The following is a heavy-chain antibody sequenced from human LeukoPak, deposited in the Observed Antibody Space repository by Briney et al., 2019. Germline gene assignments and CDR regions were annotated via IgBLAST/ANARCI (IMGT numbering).Heavy chain of an antibody. CDR3: AKLAFYETSAPLRDIDF. CDR1: GFPFNTYA. D-gene: IGHD1-14*01. V-gene: IGHV3-23*01. Sequence: GGSLRLSCAASGFPFNTYAMSWVRQAPGKGLEYISFIRPTGTNTYYASSVKGGFTISRDDSRTMVYLQMSSLRAEDTAIYYCAKLAFYETSAPLRDIDFWGQGTLVTVS. CDR2: IRPTGTNT. J-gene: IGHJ4*02.